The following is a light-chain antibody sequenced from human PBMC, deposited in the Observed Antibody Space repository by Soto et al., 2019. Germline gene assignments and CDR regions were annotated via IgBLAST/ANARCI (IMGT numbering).Light chain of an antibody. Sequence: DIQMTPSPSSLSASVGDRVTITCRASQSISSYLNWYQQKPGKAPKLRIYVASSLQSGVPSRFSGSGSETEFTLAISSLQPEDFATYYCQQSYRTPPLYTFGHGTKLEIK. CDR1: QSISSY. CDR3: QQSYRTPPLYT. J-gene: IGKJ2*01. CDR2: VAS. V-gene: IGKV1-39*01.